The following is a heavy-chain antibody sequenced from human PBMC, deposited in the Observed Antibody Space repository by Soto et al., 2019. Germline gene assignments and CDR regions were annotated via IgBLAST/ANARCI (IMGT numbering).Heavy chain of an antibody. CDR1: GYTFSSYF. CDR3: ARDLPTMDV. V-gene: IGHV1-18*01. J-gene: IGHJ6*02. Sequence: QVQLVQSGAEVKKPGASVKVSCKASGYTFSSYFISWVRQAPGQGLEWLGWISAYNGNTNYAQKLQGRVTMTTDTATRTAYIELRSLRSDAPAVYYCARDLPTMDVWGQGTTVTVSS. CDR2: ISAYNGNT.